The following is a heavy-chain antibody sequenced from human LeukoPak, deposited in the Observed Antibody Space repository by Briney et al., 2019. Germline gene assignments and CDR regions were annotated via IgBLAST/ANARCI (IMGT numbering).Heavy chain of an antibody. V-gene: IGHV3-23*01. CDR2: ISPSGDIK. CDR3: AKGDGWLQFND. J-gene: IGHJ4*02. D-gene: IGHD5-24*01. Sequence: PGGSLRLSCVASGFTFSRHGMNWVRQAPGKGLEWVSGISPSGDIKYYVDSVKGRFTVSRDNSKNTVHLQINSLRDEDTAVYYCAKGDGWLQFNDWGQGTLVTVSS. CDR1: GFTFSRHG.